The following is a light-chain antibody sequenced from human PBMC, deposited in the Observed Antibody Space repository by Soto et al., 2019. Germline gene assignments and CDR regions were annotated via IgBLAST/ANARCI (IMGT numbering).Light chain of an antibody. CDR1: QSINSW. CDR3: QQYKSYPYT. V-gene: IGKV1-5*03. CDR2: KAS. J-gene: IGKJ2*01. Sequence: DIQMTQSPSTLSTSVGDRVTITCRASQSINSWLAWYQQKPGKAPKLLISKASALQSGVPSRFSGSGSGTEFSLIISSLQPDDFASYYCQQYKSYPYTVGQGTKLELK.